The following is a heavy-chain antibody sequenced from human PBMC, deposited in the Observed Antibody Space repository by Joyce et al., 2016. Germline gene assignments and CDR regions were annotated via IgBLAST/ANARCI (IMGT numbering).Heavy chain of an antibody. D-gene: IGHD3-10*01. J-gene: IGHJ4*02. Sequence: EVQLVESGGGLVQPGRSLRLSCLVSGFTFSDYSMIWSRQAPGKGLGWVGLIRSKSYGGTTEYAASVKGRFTISRDDSKSTAYLQMNSLKTEDTAVYYCTREAYGYYFDYWGQGTLVTVSS. CDR2: IRSKSYGGTT. CDR3: TREAYGYYFDY. CDR1: GFTFSDYS. V-gene: IGHV3-49*03.